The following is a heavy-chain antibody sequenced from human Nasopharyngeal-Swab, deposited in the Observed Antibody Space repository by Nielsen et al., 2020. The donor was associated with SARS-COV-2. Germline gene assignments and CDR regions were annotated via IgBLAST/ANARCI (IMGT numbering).Heavy chain of an antibody. J-gene: IGHJ4*02. V-gene: IGHV4-4*02. CDR2: IYHSGST. Sequence: VRQAPGKGLEWIGEIYHSGSTNYNPSLKSRVTISVDKSKNQFSLKLSSVTAADTAVYYCAGRPDYGDYTGGFDYWGQGTLVTVSS. D-gene: IGHD4-17*01. CDR3: AGRPDYGDYTGGFDY.